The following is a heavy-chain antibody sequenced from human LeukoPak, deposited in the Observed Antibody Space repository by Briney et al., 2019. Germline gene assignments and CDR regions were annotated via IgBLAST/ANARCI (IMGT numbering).Heavy chain of an antibody. CDR3: ARENRGHGDYFIDY. Sequence: GASVKVSCKASGYTFTNYGMSWVRQAPGQGLEWMGWISAYNGNTNYAQKLQGRVTMTTDTSTSTAYMELRSLRSDDTAVYYCARENRGHGDYFIDYWGQGTPVTVSS. D-gene: IGHD4-17*01. CDR2: ISAYNGNT. J-gene: IGHJ4*02. V-gene: IGHV1-18*01. CDR1: GYTFTNYG.